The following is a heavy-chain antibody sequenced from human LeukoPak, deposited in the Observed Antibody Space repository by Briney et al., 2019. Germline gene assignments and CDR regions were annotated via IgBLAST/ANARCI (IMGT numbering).Heavy chain of an antibody. CDR1: GYSFSNFW. Sequence: GESLKISCKASGYSFSNFWIGWVRQLPGKGLEWMGLVYPGDSEDRISPSFQGQVTISADKSITTAYLQWSSLKASDTAIYYCARQQGEQQLVGDAFDMWGQGTMGTASS. CDR3: ARQQGEQQLVGDAFDM. V-gene: IGHV5-51*01. J-gene: IGHJ3*02. D-gene: IGHD6-13*01. CDR2: VYPGDSED.